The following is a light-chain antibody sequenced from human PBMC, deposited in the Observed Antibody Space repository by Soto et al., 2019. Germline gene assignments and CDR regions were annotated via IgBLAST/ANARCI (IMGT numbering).Light chain of an antibody. V-gene: IGLV3-21*02. J-gene: IGLJ3*02. CDR2: DDS. CDR1: NIGSKS. Sequence: SYELTQPPSVSVAPGQTARITCGGNNIGSKSVHWYQQKPGQAPVLVVYDDSDRPSGIPERFSGSNSGNTATLTISRVEAGDEADYYCQVWDSSSDHSRVFGGGTKLTVL. CDR3: QVWDSSSDHSRV.